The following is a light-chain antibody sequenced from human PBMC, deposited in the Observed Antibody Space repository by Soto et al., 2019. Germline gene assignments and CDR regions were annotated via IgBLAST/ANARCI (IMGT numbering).Light chain of an antibody. CDR2: GAS. V-gene: IGKV3-20*01. CDR1: QSVSSS. CDR3: QQYGSSGT. Sequence: EIVMTQSPATLSVSPGERATLSCRASQSVSSSLAWYQQKPGQAPRLLIYGASNRATGIPDRFSGSGSGTDFTLTISRLEPEDFAVYYCQQYGSSGTFGQGTRWIS. J-gene: IGKJ1*01.